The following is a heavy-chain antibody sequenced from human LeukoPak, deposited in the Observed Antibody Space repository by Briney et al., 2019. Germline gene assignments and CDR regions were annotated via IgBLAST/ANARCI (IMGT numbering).Heavy chain of an antibody. J-gene: IGHJ3*02. CDR3: AREADCSDGSCYRGAFDI. CDR1: GFTFSTYN. Sequence: QAGGSLRLSCAASGFTFSTYNMNWVRQAPGKGLEWVAVIWYDGSNKYYADSVKGRFTISRDNSKNTLFLQMNSLRAEDTAVYYCAREADCSDGSCYRGAFDIWGQGTMVTVSS. D-gene: IGHD2-15*01. CDR2: IWYDGSNK. V-gene: IGHV3-33*08.